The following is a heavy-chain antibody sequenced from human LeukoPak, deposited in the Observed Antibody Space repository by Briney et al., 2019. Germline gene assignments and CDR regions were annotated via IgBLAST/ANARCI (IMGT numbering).Heavy chain of an antibody. V-gene: IGHV3-23*01. CDR1: GFTFSSYA. D-gene: IGHD6-6*01. J-gene: IGHJ4*02. CDR3: AKEMKRWVSSSPGEAFDY. CDR2: ISGSGGST. Sequence: GGSLRLSCAASGFTFSSYAMSWVRQAPGKGLEWVSAISGSGGSTYYADSVKGRFTISRDNSKNTLYLQMNSLRAEDTAVYYCAKEMKRWVSSSPGEAFDYWGQGTLVTVSS.